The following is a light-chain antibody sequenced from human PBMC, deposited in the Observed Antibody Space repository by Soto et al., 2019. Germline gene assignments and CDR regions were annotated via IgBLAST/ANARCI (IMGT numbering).Light chain of an antibody. V-gene: IGLV2-14*01. CDR1: TSDVGAYNY. Sequence: QSALTQPASVSGSPGQSITISCTGSTSDVGAYNYVSWYQQYPGKAPKLIIYEVTKRPSGTSDRFSSSQSGNTASLAISGLQADDEADYYCSSYTRSSTLVFGGGTKLTVL. CDR3: SSYTRSSTLV. J-gene: IGLJ3*02. CDR2: EVT.